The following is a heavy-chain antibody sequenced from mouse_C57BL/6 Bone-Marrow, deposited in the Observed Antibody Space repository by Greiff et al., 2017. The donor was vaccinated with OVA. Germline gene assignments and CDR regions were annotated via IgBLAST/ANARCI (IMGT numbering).Heavy chain of an antibody. D-gene: IGHD2-4*01. V-gene: IGHV3-1*01. CDR1: GYSITSGYD. CDR2: ISYSGST. Sequence: EVKLQESGPGMVKPSQSLSLTCTVTGYSITSGYDWHWIRHFPGNKLEWMGYISYSGSTNYNPSLKSRISITHDTSKNHFFLKLNSVTTEDTATYYCARDDYGEGFAYWGQGTLVTVSA. J-gene: IGHJ3*01. CDR3: ARDDYGEGFAY.